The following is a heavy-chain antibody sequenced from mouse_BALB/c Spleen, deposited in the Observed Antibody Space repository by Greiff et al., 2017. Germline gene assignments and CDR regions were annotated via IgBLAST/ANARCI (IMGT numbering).Heavy chain of an antibody. CDR2: ISYSGST. D-gene: IGHD1-1*01. V-gene: IGHV3-8*02. J-gene: IGHJ3*01. CDR3: ARGSSKGFAY. CDR1: GDSITSGY. Sequence: EVKLVESGPSLVKPSQTLSLTCSVTGDSITSGYWNWIRKFPGNKLEYMGYISYSGSTYYNPSLKSRISITRDTSKNQYYLQLNSVTTEDTATYYCARGSSKGFAYWGQGTLVTVSA.